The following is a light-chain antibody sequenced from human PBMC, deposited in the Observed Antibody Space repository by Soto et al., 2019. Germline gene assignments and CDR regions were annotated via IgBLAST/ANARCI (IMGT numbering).Light chain of an antibody. J-gene: IGLJ1*01. CDR3: SSYTRSSTSYV. CDR2: EVS. Sequence: QSVLTQPASVSGSPGQSITISCTGTSSDVGGYNYVSWYQQHPGKAPKLMIYEVSNRPSRVSNRFSGSKSDNTASLTISGLQAEDEADYYCSSYTRSSTSYVFGTGTKATVL. CDR1: SSDVGGYNY. V-gene: IGLV2-14*01.